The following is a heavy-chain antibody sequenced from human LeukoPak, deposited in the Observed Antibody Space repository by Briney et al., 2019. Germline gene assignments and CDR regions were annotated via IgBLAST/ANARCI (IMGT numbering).Heavy chain of an antibody. Sequence: GGSLRLSCAASGFTFSSYSMNWVRQAPGKGLEWVSSISSSSSYIYYAASVKGRFTISRDNAKNSLYLQMNSLRAEDTAVYYCARDDSGWYDYWGQGTLVTVSS. CDR1: GFTFSSYS. J-gene: IGHJ4*02. CDR3: ARDDSGWYDY. D-gene: IGHD6-19*01. V-gene: IGHV3-21*01. CDR2: ISSSSSYI.